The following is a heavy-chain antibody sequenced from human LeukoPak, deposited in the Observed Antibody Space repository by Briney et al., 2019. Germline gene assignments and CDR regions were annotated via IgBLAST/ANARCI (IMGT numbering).Heavy chain of an antibody. J-gene: IGHJ5*02. CDR1: GGSISNSY. CDR2: INYSGTT. CDR3: ARTTPTYYDILTGYYGKFDP. V-gene: IGHV4-59*01. D-gene: IGHD3-9*01. Sequence: SETLSLTCNVSGGSISNSYWSWIRQPPGKGLEWIGYINYSGTTNYNPSLKSRVTISVDTSKNQFSLKVNSVTAADTAVYYCARTTPTYYDILTGYYGKFDPWGQGTPVTVS.